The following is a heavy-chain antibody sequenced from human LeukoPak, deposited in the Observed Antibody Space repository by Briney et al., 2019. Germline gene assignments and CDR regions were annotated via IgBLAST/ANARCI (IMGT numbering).Heavy chain of an antibody. Sequence: PGGSLRLSCAASGFTFSSYSMNWVRQASGKGLEWVSSISSSSSYIYYADSVKGRFTISRDNAKNSLYLQMNSLRAEDTAVYYCARDRIDYYDSSGYYYGLAGAFDIWGQGTMVTVSS. CDR2: ISSSSSYI. CDR3: ARDRIDYYDSSGYYYGLAGAFDI. V-gene: IGHV3-21*01. D-gene: IGHD3-22*01. J-gene: IGHJ3*02. CDR1: GFTFSSYS.